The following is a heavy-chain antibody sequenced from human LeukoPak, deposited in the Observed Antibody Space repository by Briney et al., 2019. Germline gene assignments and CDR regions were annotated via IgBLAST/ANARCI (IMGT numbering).Heavy chain of an antibody. D-gene: IGHD2-2*01. CDR3: AKDVPAAYFDY. CDR1: GFTFTNYD. CDR2: IRSDGGIK. Sequence: PGGSLRLSCAASGFTFTNYDMHWVRQAPGKGLEWVAFIRSDGGIKYYADSVKGRFTISRDNSKNTLYLQVNSLRAEDTAVYFCAKDVPAAYFDYWGQGTLVTVSS. V-gene: IGHV3-30*02. J-gene: IGHJ4*02.